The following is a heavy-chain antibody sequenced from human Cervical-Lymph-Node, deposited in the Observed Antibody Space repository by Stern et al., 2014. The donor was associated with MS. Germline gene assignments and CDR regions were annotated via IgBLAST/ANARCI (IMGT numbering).Heavy chain of an antibody. CDR2: FDPEDGET. Sequence: QDQLVQSGAEVKKPGASVKVSCKVSGYTLTELSMHWVRQAPGKGLEWMGVFDPEDGETIYAQKFQGRVTMTEDTSTDTAYMELSSLRSEDTAVYYCATDRDDFRSGYSAPTKGYGLDVWGQGTTVTVTS. CDR3: ATDRDDFRSGYSAPTKGYGLDV. J-gene: IGHJ6*02. V-gene: IGHV1-24*01. D-gene: IGHD3-3*01. CDR1: GYTLTELS.